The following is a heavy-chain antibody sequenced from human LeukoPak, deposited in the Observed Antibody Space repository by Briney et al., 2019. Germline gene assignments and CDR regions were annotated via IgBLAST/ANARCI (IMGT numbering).Heavy chain of an antibody. J-gene: IGHJ4*02. CDR2: IYYSGNT. CDR1: GGSISSSSYY. V-gene: IGHV4-39*01. D-gene: IGHD5-18*01. Sequence: TASETLSLTCTVSGGSISSSSYYWGWIRQPPGKGLEWIGSIYYSGNTYYNPSLKSRVTISVDTSKNQFSLKLSSVTAADTAVYYCARHGDTAMVLFDYWGQGTLVTVSS. CDR3: ARHGDTAMVLFDY.